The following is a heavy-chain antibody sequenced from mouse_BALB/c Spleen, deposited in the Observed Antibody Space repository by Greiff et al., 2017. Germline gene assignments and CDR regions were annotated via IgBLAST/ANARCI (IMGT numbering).Heavy chain of an antibody. Sequence: LQQPGSELVRPGASVKLSCKASGYTFTSYWMHWVKQRHGQGLEWIGNIYPGSGSTNYDEKFKSKGTLTVDTSSSTAYMHLSSLTSEDSAVYYCTSCDYGEHFDVWGAGTTVTVSA. CDR1: GYTFTSYW. V-gene: IGHV1S22*01. J-gene: IGHJ1*01. CDR3: TSCDYGEHFDV. D-gene: IGHD1-1*01. CDR2: IYPGSGST.